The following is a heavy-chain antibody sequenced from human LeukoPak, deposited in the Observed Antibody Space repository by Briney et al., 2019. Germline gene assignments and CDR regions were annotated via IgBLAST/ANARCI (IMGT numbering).Heavy chain of an antibody. D-gene: IGHD3-10*01. CDR2: ISAYNGNT. CDR1: GYTFTSYG. V-gene: IGHV1-18*04. CDR3: ARGGPVFLCFGDLLGDYYGMDV. Sequence: GASVKVSCKASGYTFTSYGISWVRQAPGQGLEWMGWISAYNGNTNYAQKLQGRVTMTTDASTSTAYMELRSLRSDDTAVFNCARGGPVFLCFGDLLGDYYGMDVWGKGTTVTASS. J-gene: IGHJ6*04.